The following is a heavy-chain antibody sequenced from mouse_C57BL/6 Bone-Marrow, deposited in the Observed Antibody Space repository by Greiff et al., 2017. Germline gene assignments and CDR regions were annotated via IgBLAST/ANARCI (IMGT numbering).Heavy chain of an antibody. J-gene: IGHJ2*01. V-gene: IGHV1-72*01. CDR3: ARSPWDTRAQGDY. D-gene: IGHD3-2*02. CDR2: IDPNSGGT. Sequence: QVHVKQSGAELVKPGASVKLSCKASGYTFTSYWMHWVKQRPGRGLEWIGRIDPNSGGTKYNEKFKSKATLTVDKPSSTAYMQLSSLTSEDSAVYYCARSPWDTRAQGDYWGQGTTLTVSS. CDR1: GYTFTSYW.